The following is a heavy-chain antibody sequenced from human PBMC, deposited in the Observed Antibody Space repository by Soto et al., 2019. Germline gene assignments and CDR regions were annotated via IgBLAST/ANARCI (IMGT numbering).Heavy chain of an antibody. J-gene: IGHJ3*02. V-gene: IGHV3-11*01. CDR1: GFTFSDYY. D-gene: IGHD2-21*01. CDR3: ARAYSDAFDI. CDR2: ISSSVTGI. Sequence: PGGSLRLSCAASGFTFSDYYMTWIRQAPGKGLEWVSYISSSVTGIYYADSVKGRFTISRDNAKKSLYLQMSSLRAEDTAVYYCARAYSDAFDIWGQGTMVTVS.